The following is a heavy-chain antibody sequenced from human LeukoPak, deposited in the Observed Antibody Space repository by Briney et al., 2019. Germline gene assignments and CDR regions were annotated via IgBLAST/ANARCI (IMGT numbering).Heavy chain of an antibody. CDR2: IYTSGST. Sequence: SQTLSLTCTVSGGSISSGSYYWSWIRQPAGKGLEWIGRIYTSGSTNYNPSLKSRVTISVDTSKNQFSLKLSSVTAADTAVYYCATLSPSIFGVVTPKNWFDPWGQGTLVTVSS. D-gene: IGHD3-3*01. CDR1: GGSISSGSYY. CDR3: ATLSPSIFGVVTPKNWFDP. V-gene: IGHV4-61*02. J-gene: IGHJ5*02.